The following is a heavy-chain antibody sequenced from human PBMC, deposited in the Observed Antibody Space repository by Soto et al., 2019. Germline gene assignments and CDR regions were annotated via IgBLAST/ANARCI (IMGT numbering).Heavy chain of an antibody. CDR3: ARAFGGSYDY. CDR2: IYSSGPT. V-gene: IGHV3-53*01. Sequence: GESLKISCAASGFTVSSYYMNWVRLVPEKGLEWVSVIYSSGPTFYADSVRGRFTTSRDISKNTLYLQMNSLRVEDTAVYYCARAFGGSYDYWGQGTLVTVSS. J-gene: IGHJ4*02. CDR1: GFTVSSYY. D-gene: IGHD1-26*01.